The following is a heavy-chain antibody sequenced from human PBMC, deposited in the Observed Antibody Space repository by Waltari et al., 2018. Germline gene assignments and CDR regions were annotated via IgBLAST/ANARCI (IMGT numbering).Heavy chain of an antibody. CDR1: GGSISSYY. D-gene: IGHD1-26*01. Sequence: QVQLQESGPGLVKPSETLSITCTVSGGSISSYYWSWIRQPPGKGLEWIGYIYYSGSTNYNPSLKSRVTISVDTSKNQFSLKLSSVTAADTAVYYCARQSGSYGGYYYYYYMDVWGKGTTVTVSS. V-gene: IGHV4-59*01. CDR2: IYYSGST. J-gene: IGHJ6*03. CDR3: ARQSGSYGGYYYYYYMDV.